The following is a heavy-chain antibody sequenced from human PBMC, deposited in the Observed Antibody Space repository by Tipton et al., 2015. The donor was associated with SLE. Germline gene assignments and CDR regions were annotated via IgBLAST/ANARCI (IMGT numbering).Heavy chain of an antibody. Sequence: LSLTCTVSGGSISSGSYYWSWVRQAPGKGLEWVSAISGSGGSTYYADSVKGRFTISRDNSKNTLYLQMNSLRAEDTAVYYCAKDPDPHSSGWYYWGQGTLVTVSS. J-gene: IGHJ4*02. D-gene: IGHD6-19*01. CDR3: AKDPDPHSSGWYY. V-gene: IGHV3-23*01. CDR1: GGSISSGSYY. CDR2: ISGSGGST.